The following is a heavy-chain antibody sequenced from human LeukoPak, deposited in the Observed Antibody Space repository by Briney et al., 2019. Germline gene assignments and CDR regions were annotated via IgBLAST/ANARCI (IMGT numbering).Heavy chain of an antibody. J-gene: IGHJ4*02. D-gene: IGHD6-13*01. CDR2: INEDGSDK. CDR3: ATSSSSWYRGWD. Sequence: GGSLRPSCAASGFSLSRYWMSWVRQAPGMGLEWVANINEDGSDKYYVESVKGRFTVSRDNAKNSQYLQMNSLRAEDTGVYFCATSSSSWYRGWDWGQGILVTVSS. CDR1: GFSLSRYW. V-gene: IGHV3-7*01.